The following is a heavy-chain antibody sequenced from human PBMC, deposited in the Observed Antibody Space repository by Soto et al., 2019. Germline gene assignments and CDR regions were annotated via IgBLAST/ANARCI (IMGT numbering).Heavy chain of an antibody. V-gene: IGHV1-18*04. CDR1: GHPFGTYA. Sequence: ASVKVSCKASGHPFGTYAITWVRQAPGQGLEWVGWISTNSGNTYYAQNFQGRVTLTTDTSTTTAYMEFRSLTSDDTAIYYCARTYNWNSEGFDHWGQGTLVTVSS. CDR3: ARTYNWNSEGFDH. J-gene: IGHJ4*02. D-gene: IGHD1-7*01. CDR2: ISTNSGNT.